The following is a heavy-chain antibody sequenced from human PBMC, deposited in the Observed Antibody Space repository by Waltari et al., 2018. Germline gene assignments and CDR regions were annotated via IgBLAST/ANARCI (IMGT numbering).Heavy chain of an antibody. V-gene: IGHV1-2*07. J-gene: IGHJ4*02. D-gene: IGHD6-6*01. Sequence: QVVLVQSGAEVQKPGASVKVSCKASGYIFINYYLHWVRKAPGQGPGWMGWVNPDTGNANNAHKFRGRVTMTWDTSSNTAFMDLSDRKSDDTAVYYCARDRTTVAARPGDYWGQGTLVTVSS. CDR1: GYIFINYY. CDR2: VNPDTGNA. CDR3: ARDRTTVAARPGDY.